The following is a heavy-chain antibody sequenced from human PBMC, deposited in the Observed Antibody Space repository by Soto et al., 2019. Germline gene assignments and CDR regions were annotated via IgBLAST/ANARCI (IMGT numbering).Heavy chain of an antibody. V-gene: IGHV1-3*05. J-gene: IGHJ6*02. Sequence: QVQLVQSGAEEKKPGASVKVSCKASGYTFTNYAIHWVRQAPGQRLEWMGWINAGNGKTKYSQKFQGRVTITRDTSASTAYMELSSLRSEDTAVYYCATSYSAYDYHYYYGMDVWCQGTTVTVSS. CDR3: ATSYSAYDYHYYYGMDV. CDR1: GYTFTNYA. D-gene: IGHD5-12*01. CDR2: INAGNGKT.